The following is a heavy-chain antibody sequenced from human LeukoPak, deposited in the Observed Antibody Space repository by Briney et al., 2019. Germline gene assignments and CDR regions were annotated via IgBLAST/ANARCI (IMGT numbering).Heavy chain of an antibody. D-gene: IGHD2/OR15-2a*01. CDR3: ARLLGGY. CDR2: INHSGST. J-gene: IGHJ4*02. Sequence: SETLSLTCAVYGGSFSGYYWSWIRQPPGKGLEWIGEINHSGSTNYNPSLKSRVTISVDTSKNQFSLKLSSVTAADTAVYYCARLLGGYWGQGTLVTVSS. CDR1: GGSFSGYY. V-gene: IGHV4-34*01.